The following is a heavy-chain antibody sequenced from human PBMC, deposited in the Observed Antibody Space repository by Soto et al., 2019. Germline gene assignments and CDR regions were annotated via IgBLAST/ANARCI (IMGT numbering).Heavy chain of an antibody. D-gene: IGHD2-21*01. Sequence: ASVTVSCKASGYTFTDYFIHWVRQAPGQGLEWIGWINPYSGGADLSQKFQGRVTMTRDTSISTAYMEVSSLRSDDTAVFYCARLMHYSHSGGSSHSGFDMWGQGTLGTVS. J-gene: IGHJ3*02. CDR3: ARLMHYSHSGGSSHSGFDM. V-gene: IGHV1-2*02. CDR1: GYTFTDYF. CDR2: INPYSGGA.